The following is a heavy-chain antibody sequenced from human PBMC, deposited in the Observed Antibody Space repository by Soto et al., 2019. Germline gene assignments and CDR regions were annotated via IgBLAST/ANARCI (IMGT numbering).Heavy chain of an antibody. CDR2: IFPDDSDT. CDR1: GYIIKNYW. J-gene: IGHJ4*02. V-gene: IGHV5-51*01. CDR3: FRGGVRSRTFDH. Sequence: GESLKSCCKASGYIIKNYWIGCVRQMPGQVLEWVGIIFPDDSDTRYSPSFQGHVTISVDKSRGTAYVQWSSLKASDRAIYYTFRGGVRSRTFDHWGEGTLVTVSS. D-gene: IGHD3-16*01.